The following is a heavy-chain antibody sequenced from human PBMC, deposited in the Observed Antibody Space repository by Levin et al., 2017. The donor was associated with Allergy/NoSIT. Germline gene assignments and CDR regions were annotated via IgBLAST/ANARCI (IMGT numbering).Heavy chain of an antibody. CDR1: GFTFSNAW. J-gene: IGHJ4*02. D-gene: IGHD1-26*01. CDR2: IKSKTDGGTT. Sequence: GGSLRLSCAASGFTFSNAWMNWVRQAPGKGLEWVGRIKSKTDGGTTDYAAPVKGRFTISRDDSKNTLYLQMNSLKTEDTAVYYCTTAISGCYLDPPIDYWGQGTLVTVSS. V-gene: IGHV3-15*07. CDR3: TTAISGCYLDPPIDY.